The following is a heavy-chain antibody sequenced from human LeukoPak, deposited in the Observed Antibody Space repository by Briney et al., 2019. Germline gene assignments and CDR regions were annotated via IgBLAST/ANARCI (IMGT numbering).Heavy chain of an antibody. CDR3: AKASNYHGSGAYFPFDY. CDR1: GFTFSSYG. D-gene: IGHD3-10*01. CDR2: IWYDGSNK. V-gene: IGHV3-33*06. Sequence: TGRSLRLSCAASGFTFSSYGMHWVRQAPGKGLEWVAVIWYDGSNKYYADSVKGRFTISRDNSKNTLYLQMNSLRAEDTAVYYCAKASNYHGSGAYFPFDYWGQGTLVTVSS. J-gene: IGHJ4*02.